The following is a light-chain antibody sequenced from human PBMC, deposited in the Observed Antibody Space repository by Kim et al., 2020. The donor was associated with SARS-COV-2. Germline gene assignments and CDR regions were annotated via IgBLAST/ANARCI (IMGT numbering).Light chain of an antibody. CDR3: QAWDSSTEV. J-gene: IGLJ1*01. CDR2: QDS. Sequence: SYELTQPPSVSVSPGQTASITCSGDKLGDKYACWYQQKPGQSPVLVIYQDSKRPSGIPERFSGSNSGHTATLPISGTQAVDEADYYCQAWDSSTEVFGTG. CDR1: KLGDKY. V-gene: IGLV3-1*01.